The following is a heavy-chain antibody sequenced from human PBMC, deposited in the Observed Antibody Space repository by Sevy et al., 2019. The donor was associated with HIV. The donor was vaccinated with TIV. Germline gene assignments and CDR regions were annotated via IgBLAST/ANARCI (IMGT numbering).Heavy chain of an antibody. Sequence: ASVKVSCKASGYTFTGYYMHWVRQAPGQGLEWMGWINPNSGGTNYAQKFQGWVTMTRDTSISTAYMELSRLSSDDTAVYYCARGVPPPSIWFGELSGYYGMDVWGQGTTVTVSS. CDR1: GYTFTGYY. CDR3: ARGVPPPSIWFGELSGYYGMDV. D-gene: IGHD3-10*01. CDR2: INPNSGGT. V-gene: IGHV1-2*04. J-gene: IGHJ6*02.